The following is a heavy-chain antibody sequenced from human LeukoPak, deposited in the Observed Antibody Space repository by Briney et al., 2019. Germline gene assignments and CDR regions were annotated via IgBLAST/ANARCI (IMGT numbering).Heavy chain of an antibody. J-gene: IGHJ2*01. Sequence: GGSLRLSCAASGFTFSNYSMSWVRQAPWKGLEWVSGISGRDGSTYFADSVKGRFTISRDNSKNTVHVQMNSLRVEDTALYYCAKANFAWGYWYFDLWGRGTLVTVSS. CDR3: AKANFAWGYWYFDL. D-gene: IGHD3-9*01. CDR1: GFTFSNYS. CDR2: ISGRDGST. V-gene: IGHV3-23*01.